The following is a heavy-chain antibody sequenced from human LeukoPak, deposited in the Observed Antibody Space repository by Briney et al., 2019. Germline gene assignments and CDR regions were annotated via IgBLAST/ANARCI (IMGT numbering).Heavy chain of an antibody. Sequence: GASVKLSCKASGYTFTSYDINWVRQATGHRLEWMGWMNPNSGNTGYAQKFQGRVTMTRNTSISTAYMELSSLRSEDTAVYYCASWVSSWYLYGMDVWGQGTTVTVSS. CDR1: GYTFTSYD. CDR3: ASWVSSWYLYGMDV. J-gene: IGHJ6*02. V-gene: IGHV1-8*01. D-gene: IGHD6-13*01. CDR2: MNPNSGNT.